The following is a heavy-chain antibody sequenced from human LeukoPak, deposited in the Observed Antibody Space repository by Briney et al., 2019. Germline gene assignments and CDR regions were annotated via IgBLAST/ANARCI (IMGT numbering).Heavy chain of an antibody. V-gene: IGHV4-31*03. D-gene: IGHD5-24*01. J-gene: IGHJ4*02. CDR2: IYYSGSS. CDR1: GGSISSGGYY. Sequence: SQTLSLTCTVSGGSISSGGYYWSWIRQPPGKGLEWIGYIYYSGSSYYNPSLRSRVTISVDTSKNHFSLKLSSVTAADTAVYYCARNRDGYNSFDYWGQGTLVTVSS. CDR3: ARNRDGYNSFDY.